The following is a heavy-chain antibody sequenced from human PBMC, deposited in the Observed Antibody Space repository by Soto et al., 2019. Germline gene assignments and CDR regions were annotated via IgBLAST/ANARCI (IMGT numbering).Heavy chain of an antibody. Sequence: QVQLVQSGAEVKKPGASVKVSCKASGYTFTSYGISWVRQAPGQGLEWMGWISAYNGDTNYAQKLRGRVTMTTDKSTSTAHMELRSLRSDDAAVYYCGFGKYDFWRALGMDVWGQGTTVTVSS. J-gene: IGHJ6*02. CDR3: GFGKYDFWRALGMDV. D-gene: IGHD3-3*01. CDR2: ISAYNGDT. CDR1: GYTFTSYG. V-gene: IGHV1-18*04.